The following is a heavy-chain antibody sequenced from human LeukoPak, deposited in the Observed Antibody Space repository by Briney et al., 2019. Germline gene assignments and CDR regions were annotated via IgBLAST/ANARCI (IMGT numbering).Heavy chain of an antibody. CDR3: ARVRGVIDY. CDR1: GGSISTYY. D-gene: IGHD3-10*01. CDR2: IYYTGST. Sequence: SETLSLTCTVSGGSISTYYWSWIRQPPGKGLEWIGYIYYTGSTSYNPSLKSRVTMSLDASKNQFSLELNSVTPADTAVYYCARVRGVIDYWGQGTLVTVSS. J-gene: IGHJ4*02. V-gene: IGHV4-59*01.